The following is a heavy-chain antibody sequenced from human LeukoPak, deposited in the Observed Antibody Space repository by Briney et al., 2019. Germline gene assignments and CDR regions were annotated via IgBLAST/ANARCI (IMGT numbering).Heavy chain of an antibody. J-gene: IGHJ4*02. CDR1: GFTFSSYA. CDR3: ARDFVAAGTIFDY. D-gene: IGHD6-13*01. CDR2: ISYDGSNK. V-gene: IGHV3-30*04. Sequence: PGRSLRLSCAASGFTFSSYAMHWVRQASGKGLEWVAVISYDGSNKYYADSVKGRFTISRDNSKNTLCLQMNSLRAEDTAVYYCARDFVAAGTIFDYWGQGTLVTVSS.